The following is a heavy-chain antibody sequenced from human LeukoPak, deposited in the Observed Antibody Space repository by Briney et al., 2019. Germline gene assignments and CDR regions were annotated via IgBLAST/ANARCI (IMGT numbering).Heavy chain of an antibody. CDR1: GYTFTGYY. Sequence: ASVKVSCKASGYTFTGYYMHWVRQAPGQGLEWMGIINPSGGSTSYAQKFQGRVTMTRDTSTSTVYMELSSLRSEDTAVYYCARDRARGVLDYWGQGTLVTVSS. V-gene: IGHV1-46*01. CDR3: ARDRARGVLDY. J-gene: IGHJ4*02. D-gene: IGHD3-10*01. CDR2: INPSGGST.